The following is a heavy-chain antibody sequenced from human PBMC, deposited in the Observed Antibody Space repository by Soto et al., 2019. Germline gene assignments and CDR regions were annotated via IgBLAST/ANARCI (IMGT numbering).Heavy chain of an antibody. V-gene: IGHV3-23*01. CDR1: GFTFSSYA. CDR3: AKRGRGAVAFDY. D-gene: IGHD6-19*01. J-gene: IGHJ4*02. CDR2: ISGSGGST. Sequence: EVQLLESGGGLVQPRGSLRLSCAASGFTFSSYAMSWVRQAPGKGLDWVSNISGSGGSTYYADSVKGRFTISRDNSKNTLHLQMNSLRVEDTAVYYCAKRGRGAVAFDYWGQGTLVTVSS.